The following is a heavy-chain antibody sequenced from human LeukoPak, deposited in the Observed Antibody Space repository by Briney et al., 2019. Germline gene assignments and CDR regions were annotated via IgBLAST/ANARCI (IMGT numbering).Heavy chain of an antibody. CDR2: ISYDGSNK. J-gene: IGHJ4*02. Sequence: PGRSLRLSCAASGFTFSSYGMHWVRQAPGKGLEWVAVISYDGSNKYYADSVKGRFTISRDNAKNSLYLQMNSLRAEDTAVYYCARDRLHYGEYEKTFDYWGQGTLVSVSS. CDR3: ARDRLHYGEYEKTFDY. D-gene: IGHD4-17*01. CDR1: GFTFSSYG. V-gene: IGHV3-30*03.